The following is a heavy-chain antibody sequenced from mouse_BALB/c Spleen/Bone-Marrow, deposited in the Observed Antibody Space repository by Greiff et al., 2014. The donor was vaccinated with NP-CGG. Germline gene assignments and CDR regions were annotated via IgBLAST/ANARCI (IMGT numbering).Heavy chain of an antibody. CDR2: ISNGGGST. V-gene: IGHV5-12-2*01. D-gene: IGHD1-1*01. CDR1: GFTFSSYI. CDR3: ARHPIYYYGSSWGNYAMDY. J-gene: IGHJ4*01. Sequence: DVKLQESGGGLVQPGGSLKLSCAASGFTFSSYIMSWVHQTPEKRLEWVAYISNGGGSTHYPDTVKGRFTISRDNAKNTLYLQMSSLKSEDTAMYYCARHPIYYYGSSWGNYAMDYWGQGTSVTVSS.